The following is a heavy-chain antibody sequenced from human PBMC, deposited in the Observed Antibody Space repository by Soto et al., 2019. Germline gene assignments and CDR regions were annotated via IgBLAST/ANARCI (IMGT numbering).Heavy chain of an antibody. CDR1: GFTFSNYG. CDR3: AKGGYTYGSADF. V-gene: IGHV3-30*18. D-gene: IGHD5-18*01. Sequence: QVQLVESGGGVVQPGRSLRLSCAASGFTFSNYGMHWVRQAPGKGLEWVARISSDGSNKYYADSVKGRFTISRDNSKNTLYLQMSSLRAEDTAVYYCAKGGYTYGSADFWGQGTLVTVSS. J-gene: IGHJ4*02. CDR2: ISSDGSNK.